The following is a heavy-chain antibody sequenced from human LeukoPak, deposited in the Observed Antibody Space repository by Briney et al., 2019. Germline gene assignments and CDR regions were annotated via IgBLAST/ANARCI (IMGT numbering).Heavy chain of an antibody. D-gene: IGHD4-17*01. J-gene: IGHJ3*01. Sequence: PGGSLRLSCAAPGFTFNNHAIHWVRQAPGKGLERVSVISWNSGNIVYSDSVKGRFSTSRDNAENSLYLHMNSLRPEDTALYFCARDVSPGEYGDYLDAFDVWGQGTMVIVSS. V-gene: IGHV3-9*01. CDR3: ARDVSPGEYGDYLDAFDV. CDR1: GFTFNNHA. CDR2: ISWNSGNI.